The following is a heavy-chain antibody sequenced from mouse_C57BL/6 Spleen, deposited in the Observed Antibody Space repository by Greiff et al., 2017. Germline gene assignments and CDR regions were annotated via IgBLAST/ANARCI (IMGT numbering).Heavy chain of an antibody. CDR2: IHPNSGST. V-gene: IGHV1-64*01. J-gene: IGHJ4*01. D-gene: IGHD1-1*01. Sequence: VQLQQPGAELVKPGASVKLSCKASGYTFTSYWMHWVKQRPGQGLEWIGMIHPNSGSTNYNEKFKSKATLTVDKSSSTAYMQLSSLTSEDSAVYYCARRTPITTVVDYAMDYWGQGTSVTVSS. CDR1: GYTFTSYW. CDR3: ARRTPITTVVDYAMDY.